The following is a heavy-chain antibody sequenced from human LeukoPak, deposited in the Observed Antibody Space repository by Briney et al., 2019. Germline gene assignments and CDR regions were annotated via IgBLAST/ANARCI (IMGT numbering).Heavy chain of an antibody. V-gene: IGHV4-34*01. J-gene: IGHJ4*02. Sequence: SETPSLTCAVYGGSFSGYYWSWIRQPPGKGLEWIGEINHSGSTNYNPSLKSRVTISVDTSKNQFSLKLSSVTAADAAVYYCARGQYYDFWSGYYGTHFDYWGQGTLVTVSS. CDR1: GGSFSGYY. D-gene: IGHD3-3*01. CDR2: INHSGST. CDR3: ARGQYYDFWSGYYGTHFDY.